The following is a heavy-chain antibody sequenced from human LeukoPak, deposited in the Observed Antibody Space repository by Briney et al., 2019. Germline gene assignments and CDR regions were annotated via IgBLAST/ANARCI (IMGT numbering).Heavy chain of an antibody. Sequence: GESLRLSCAASGFSFSSYGMNWVRQAPGKGLEWVSYISSSGNTIYYADSVKGRFTISRGNAKNSLYLQMNSLRAEDTAVYYCARGSELRFLEWLLSPTTIDYWGQGTLVTVSS. CDR2: ISSSGNTI. CDR1: GFSFSSYG. J-gene: IGHJ4*02. D-gene: IGHD3-3*01. CDR3: ARGSELRFLEWLLSPTTIDY. V-gene: IGHV3-48*03.